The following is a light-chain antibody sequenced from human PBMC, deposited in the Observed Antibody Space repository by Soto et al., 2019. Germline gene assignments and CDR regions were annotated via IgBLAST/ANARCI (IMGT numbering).Light chain of an antibody. CDR2: GAS. V-gene: IGKV3-15*01. Sequence: EIVMTQSPATVSVSPGERATFSCRASHSVNTNLAWYQLKPGQAPRLLVYGASIRATGIPARFSGSGSGTEYSLTISSLQSEDFGVYFCQQYDQWWTFGQGTKVDIK. CDR1: HSVNTN. CDR3: QQYDQWWT. J-gene: IGKJ1*01.